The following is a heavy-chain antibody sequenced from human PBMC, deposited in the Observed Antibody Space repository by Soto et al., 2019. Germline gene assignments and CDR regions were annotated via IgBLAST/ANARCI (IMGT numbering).Heavy chain of an antibody. Sequence: QVQLQESGPGLVKPSETLSLTCAVSGGSISSSNWWSWVRQPPGKGLEWIGEIYHTGSTNYNPPLNSRVTMSMDKSKSQFSLSLRSVTAADTAVYFCARGGDYGDLGYWGQGSLVTVST. CDR2: IYHTGST. CDR3: ARGGDYGDLGY. J-gene: IGHJ4*02. V-gene: IGHV4-4*02. D-gene: IGHD4-17*01. CDR1: GGSISSSNW.